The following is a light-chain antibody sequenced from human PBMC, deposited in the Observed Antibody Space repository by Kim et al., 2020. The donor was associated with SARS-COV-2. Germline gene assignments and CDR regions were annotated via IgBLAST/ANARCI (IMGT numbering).Light chain of an antibody. CDR2: DVS. J-gene: IGLJ3*02. CDR3: SSFTRTSTV. CDR1: SSDVGTYNS. V-gene: IGLV2-14*03. Sequence: PALSLPLSCTGTSSDVGTYNSVYWYQQHPGKAPKPIIYDVSDRPSGISNRFSGSKSGNTASLTISGLQADDEADYYCSSFTRTSTVFGGGTQLTVL.